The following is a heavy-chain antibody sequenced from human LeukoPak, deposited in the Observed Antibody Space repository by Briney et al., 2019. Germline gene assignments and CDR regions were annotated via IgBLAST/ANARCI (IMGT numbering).Heavy chain of an antibody. CDR3: ARVGYYFDY. V-gene: IGHV4-59*01. CDR2: IYYTGTT. CDR1: NDSINNYY. Sequence: TPSETLSLTCTVSNDSINNYYWNWIRQSPGKGLEWIGYIYYTGTTNYNPALKSRVTFSIDRSKNEFSLQVRSVTAADTAVYYCARVGYYFDYWGQGTLVTVSS. J-gene: IGHJ4*02. D-gene: IGHD6-25*01.